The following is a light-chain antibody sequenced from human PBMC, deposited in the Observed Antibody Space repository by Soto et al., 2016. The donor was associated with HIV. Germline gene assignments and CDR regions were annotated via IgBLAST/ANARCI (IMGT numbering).Light chain of an antibody. J-gene: IGKJ2*01. Sequence: DIQMTQSPSSLSASVGDIVTITCRASQDIGNDLGWYQQKPGQAPKRLIYGASSLESGVPSRFSGSRSATDFTLTISSLQPDDFATYYCQQFGNSPYTFGQGTKLEIK. V-gene: IGKV1-17*01. CDR3: QQFGNSPYT. CDR2: GAS. CDR1: QDIGND.